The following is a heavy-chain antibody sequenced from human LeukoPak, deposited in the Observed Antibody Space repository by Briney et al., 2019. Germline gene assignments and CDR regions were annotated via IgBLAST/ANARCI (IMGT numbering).Heavy chain of an antibody. D-gene: IGHD4-11*01. Sequence: SETLSLTCTVSGGSISSSSYYWGWIRQPPGKGLEWIGSIYYSGSTYYNPSLKSRVTISVDTSKNQSSLKLSSVTAADTAVYYCARTPATVSDYYYYMDVWGKGTTVTVSS. CDR3: ARTPATVSDYYYYMDV. J-gene: IGHJ6*03. V-gene: IGHV4-39*07. CDR1: GGSISSSSYY. CDR2: IYYSGST.